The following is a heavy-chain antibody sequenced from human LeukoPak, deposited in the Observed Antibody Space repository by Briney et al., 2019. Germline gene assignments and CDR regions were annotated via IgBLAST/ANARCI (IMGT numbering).Heavy chain of an antibody. CDR3: AREGGGGYCTTTRCYYLDY. J-gene: IGHJ4*01. CDR1: GGTFRTYA. D-gene: IGHD2-2*01. Sequence: ASVKVSCKASGGTFRTYASSWVRQAPGQGLEWVGGSIPIFGTTNYAQKFQGRVTITADESTSTAYMELSSLRSEDMAVYYCAREGGGGYCTTTRCYYLDYWGLGTLVTVSS. V-gene: IGHV1-69*13. CDR2: SIPIFGTT.